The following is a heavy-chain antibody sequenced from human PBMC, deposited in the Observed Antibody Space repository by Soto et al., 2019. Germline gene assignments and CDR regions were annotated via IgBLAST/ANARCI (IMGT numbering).Heavy chain of an antibody. CDR1: GFTFSSHW. CDR3: ARDLEEWGKATVI. J-gene: IGHJ3*02. D-gene: IGHD3-16*01. Sequence: EVQLVESGGGLVQPGGSLRLSCAASGFTFSSHWMHWVRQAPGKGLVWVSRINGDGSSTTYADSVKGRFTISRDDAKSTLYLQMNSLRAEDTAVYYCARDLEEWGKATVIWGQGTLVTVSS. V-gene: IGHV3-74*01. CDR2: INGDGSST.